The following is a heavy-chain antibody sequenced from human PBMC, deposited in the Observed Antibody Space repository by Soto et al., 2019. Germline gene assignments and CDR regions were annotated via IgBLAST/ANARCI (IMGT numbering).Heavy chain of an antibody. Sequence: PGESLKISCKGSGYSFTSYWIGWVRQMPGKGLEWMGIIYPGDSDTRYSPSFQGQVTISADKSISTAYLQWRSLKASDTAMYYCARQGGYCSSTSCHLYGMDVWGQGTTVTVSS. V-gene: IGHV5-51*01. CDR2: IYPGDSDT. CDR1: GYSFTSYW. J-gene: IGHJ6*02. CDR3: ARQGGYCSSTSCHLYGMDV. D-gene: IGHD2-2*01.